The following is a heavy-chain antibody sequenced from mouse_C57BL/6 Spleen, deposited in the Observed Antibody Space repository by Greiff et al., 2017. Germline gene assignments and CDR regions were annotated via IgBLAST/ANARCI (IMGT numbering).Heavy chain of an antibody. V-gene: IGHV6-3*01. J-gene: IGHJ4*01. CDR2: IRLKSDNYAT. CDR3: TGYDLYYSAMAY. CDR1: GFTFSNYW. D-gene: IGHD2-3*01. Sequence: EVKVEESGGGLVQPGGSMKLSCVASGFTFSNYWMNWVRQSPEKGLEWVAQIRLKSDNYATNYAESVKGRFTISRDDSRRSVYLQMNNLRDEDTVIYYCTGYDLYYSAMAYWGQGTSVTVSA.